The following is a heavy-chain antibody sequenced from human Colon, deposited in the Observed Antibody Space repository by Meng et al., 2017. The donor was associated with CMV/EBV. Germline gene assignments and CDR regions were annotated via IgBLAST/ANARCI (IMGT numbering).Heavy chain of an antibody. D-gene: IGHD1-26*01. CDR2: IYHSGST. J-gene: IGHJ4*02. CDR1: GDSISSRNW. V-gene: IGHV4-4*02. CDR3: ARGVSGSNAFDH. Sequence: SETLSLTCTVSGDSISSRNWWTWVRQTPGQGLEWIGEIYHSGSTNYNPSLKSRVTISVDGAKKQFSLKLTSVTAADTAVYYYARGVSGSNAFDHWGQGILVTVSS.